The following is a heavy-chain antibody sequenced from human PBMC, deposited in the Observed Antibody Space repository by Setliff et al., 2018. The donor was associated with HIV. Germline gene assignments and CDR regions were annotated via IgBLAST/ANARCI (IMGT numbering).Heavy chain of an antibody. V-gene: IGHV4-59*08. J-gene: IGHJ5*02. Sequence: TSETLSLTCTVSDASISNYHWSWIRQPPGKGLEWIGYIYYSGSTNYNPSLKSRVTISIDTSTNQFSLKLSSVSAADTAVYYCARQPYDSRSFGWFDPWGQGTLVTVSS. CDR3: ARQPYDSRSFGWFDP. CDR1: DASISNYH. CDR2: IYYSGST. D-gene: IGHD3-10*01.